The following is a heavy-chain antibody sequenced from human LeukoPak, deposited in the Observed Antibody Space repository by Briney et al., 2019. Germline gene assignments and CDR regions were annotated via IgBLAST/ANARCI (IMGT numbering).Heavy chain of an antibody. CDR3: ARAPAGLTFDY. J-gene: IGHJ4*02. CDR1: GFTFSSYA. CDR2: ISYDGSNK. D-gene: IGHD3-9*01. V-gene: IGHV3-30-3*01. Sequence: SGGSLRLSCAASGFTFSSYAMHWVRQAPGKGLEWVAVISYDGSNKYYADSVKGRFTISRDNSKNTLYLQMNSLRAEDTAVYYCARAPAGLTFDYWGQGTLVTASS.